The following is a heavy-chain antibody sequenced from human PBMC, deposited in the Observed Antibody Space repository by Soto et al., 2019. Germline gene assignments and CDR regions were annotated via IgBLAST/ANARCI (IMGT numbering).Heavy chain of an antibody. CDR1: GFTFSSYA. D-gene: IGHD3-3*01. CDR3: ARDTIFGVVTGMDV. Sequence: GGSLRLSCAASGFTFSSYAMSWVRQAPGKGLEWVSAISGSGGSTYYADSVKGRFTISRDNSKNTLYLQMNSLRAEDTAVYYCARDTIFGVVTGMDVWGQGTTVTVSS. CDR2: ISGSGGST. V-gene: IGHV3-23*01. J-gene: IGHJ6*02.